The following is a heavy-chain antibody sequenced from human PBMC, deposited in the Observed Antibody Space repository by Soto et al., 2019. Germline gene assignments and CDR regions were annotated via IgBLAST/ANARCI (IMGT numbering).Heavy chain of an antibody. D-gene: IGHD2-15*01. CDR3: ARDRMEIVVVAAIFDY. J-gene: IGHJ4*02. CDR2: ISAYNGNT. Sequence: ASVKVSCKASGYTFTGYGISWVRQAPGQGLEWMGWISAYNGNTNYAQKLQGRVTMTTDTSTSTAYMELRSLRSDDTAVYYCARDRMEIVVVAAIFDYWGQGTLVTVSS. V-gene: IGHV1-18*01. CDR1: GYTFTGYG.